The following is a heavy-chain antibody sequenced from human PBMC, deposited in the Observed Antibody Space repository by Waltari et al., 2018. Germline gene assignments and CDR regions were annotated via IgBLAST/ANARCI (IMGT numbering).Heavy chain of an antibody. J-gene: IGHJ3*02. CDR2: IYHSGST. Sequence: QVQLQESGPGLVKPSETLSLTCAVSGYSISSGYYWGWIRQPPGKGLEWIGSIYHSGSTYYNPSLKSRVTISVDTSKNQFSLKLSSVTAADTAVYYCARAWTQDIVVVVAATDAFDIWGQGTMVTVSS. D-gene: IGHD2-15*01. CDR3: ARAWTQDIVVVVAATDAFDI. V-gene: IGHV4-38-2*01. CDR1: GYSISSGYY.